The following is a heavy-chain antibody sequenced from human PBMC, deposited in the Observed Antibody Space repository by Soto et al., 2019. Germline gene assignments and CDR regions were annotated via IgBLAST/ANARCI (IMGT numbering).Heavy chain of an antibody. V-gene: IGHV4-4*07. CDR1: GGSMRSYY. Sequence: SETLSLTCCVSGGSMRSYYWNWLRQPAGKGLEWIGRIYSRGDTNYNPSVKSRVTMSVDTSKNEFSLRLNSVTAADTAVYYCAGIGEDVYYGMDVWGKGTTVTVSS. J-gene: IGHJ6*04. D-gene: IGHD2-21*01. CDR3: AGIGEDVYYGMDV. CDR2: IYSRGDT.